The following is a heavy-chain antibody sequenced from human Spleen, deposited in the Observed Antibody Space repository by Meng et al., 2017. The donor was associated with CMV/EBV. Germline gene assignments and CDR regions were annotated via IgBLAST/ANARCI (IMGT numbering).Heavy chain of an antibody. CDR1: GGTFSSYA. CDR2: IIPILGIA. Sequence: SVKVSCKASGGTFSSYAISWVRQAPGQGLEWMGGIIPILGIANYAQKFQGRVTITADKSTSTAYMELSSLRSEDTAVYYCARGEKLDYDMRYWGQGTLVTVSS. J-gene: IGHJ4*02. D-gene: IGHD3-9*01. CDR3: ARGEKLDYDMRY. V-gene: IGHV1-69*10.